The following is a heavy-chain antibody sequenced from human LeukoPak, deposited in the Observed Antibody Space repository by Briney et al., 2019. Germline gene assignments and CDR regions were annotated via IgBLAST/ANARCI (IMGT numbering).Heavy chain of an antibody. D-gene: IGHD3-22*01. Sequence: GGSLRLSCAASGFTFSSYSMNWVRQAPGKGLEWVSSISSGSSYIYYADSVKGRFTISRDNAENSLYLQVNSLRAEDTALYFCAKDPSYYYDSSGSGWFDLWGQGTLVTVSS. J-gene: IGHJ5*02. CDR1: GFTFSSYS. CDR3: AKDPSYYYDSSGSGWFDL. CDR2: ISSGSSYI. V-gene: IGHV3-21*04.